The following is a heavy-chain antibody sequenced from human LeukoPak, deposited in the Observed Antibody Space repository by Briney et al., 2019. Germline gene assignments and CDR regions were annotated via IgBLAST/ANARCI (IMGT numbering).Heavy chain of an antibody. D-gene: IGHD6-13*01. J-gene: IGHJ4*02. CDR2: IVGSSST. CDR3: ARGDSSSWHFDY. V-gene: IGHV3-21*01. CDR1: GFTFSNFA. Sequence: PGGSLRLSCAASGFTFSNFAMTWVRQAPGEGLEGVSSIVGSSSTYYADSLKGRFTISRDNAKNSLYLQMNSLRAEDTAVYYCARGDSSSWHFDYWGQGTLVTVSS.